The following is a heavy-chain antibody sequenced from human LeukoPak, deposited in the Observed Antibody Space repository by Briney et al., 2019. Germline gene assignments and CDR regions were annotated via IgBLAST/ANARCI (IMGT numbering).Heavy chain of an antibody. J-gene: IGHJ4*02. D-gene: IGHD3-22*01. Sequence: PGGSLRVSCAASGFTFSSYAMSWVRQAPGKGLEWVSAISGSGGSTYYADSVKGRFTISRDNSKNTLYLQMNSLRAEDTAVYYCANQGYYYDSSGYLLDPYYFDYWGQGTLVTVSS. V-gene: IGHV3-23*01. CDR2: ISGSGGST. CDR1: GFTFSSYA. CDR3: ANQGYYYDSSGYLLDPYYFDY.